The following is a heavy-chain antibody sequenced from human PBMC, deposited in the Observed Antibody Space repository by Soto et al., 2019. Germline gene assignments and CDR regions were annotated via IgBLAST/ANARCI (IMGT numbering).Heavy chain of an antibody. V-gene: IGHV3-23*01. CDR3: AKEGHYDILTGYYIGHYFDY. CDR2: ISGSGGST. CDR1: GFTFSSYA. Sequence: EVQLLESGGGLVQPGGSLRLSCAASGFTFSSYAMSWVRQATGKGLEWVSAISGSGGSTYYADSVKGRFTISRDNSKNTLYLQMNSLRAEDTAVYSCAKEGHYDILTGYYIGHYFDYWGQGTLVTVSS. D-gene: IGHD3-9*01. J-gene: IGHJ4*02.